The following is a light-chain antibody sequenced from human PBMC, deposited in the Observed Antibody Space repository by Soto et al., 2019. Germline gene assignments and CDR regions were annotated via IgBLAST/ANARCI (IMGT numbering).Light chain of an antibody. V-gene: IGKV3D-15*01. CDR3: QQYNTWPPGIT. CDR2: GAS. CDR1: QSVSSN. J-gene: IGKJ4*01. Sequence: ETVMTQSPATLSVSPGERATISCRASQSVSSNLAWYQQKPGQPPRLLIYGASARATGIPARFSGSGSGTEFTLTISSPQSEDFAIYYCQQYNTWPPGITFGRGTKVQIK.